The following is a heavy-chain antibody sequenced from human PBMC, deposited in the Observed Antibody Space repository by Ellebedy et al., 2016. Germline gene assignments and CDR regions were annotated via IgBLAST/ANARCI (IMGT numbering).Heavy chain of an antibody. CDR2: ISSTGEYI. CDR1: GYTLNGYS. Sequence: GESLKISCAGSGYTLNGYSMNWVRRAPGKGLEWVSFISSTGEYIFYADSVKGRFTISRDTSKTLLYLHMSFRRAEDTGIYYCARDDCNTISCYGLDWGQGAPVTVSS. V-gene: IGHV3-21*01. J-gene: IGHJ4*02. CDR3: ARDDCNTISCYGLD. D-gene: IGHD3-10*01.